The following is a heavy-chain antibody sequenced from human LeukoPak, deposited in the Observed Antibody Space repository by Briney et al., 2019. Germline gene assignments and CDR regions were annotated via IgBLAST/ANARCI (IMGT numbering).Heavy chain of an antibody. CDR3: ARDSRSRARRPYYFDY. J-gene: IGHJ4*02. CDR2: ISSSSSTI. CDR1: GFTFSSYA. Sequence: PGGSLRLSCAASGFTFSSYAMSWVRQAPGKGLEWVSYISSSSSTIYYADSVKGRFTISRDNAKNSLYLQMNSLRDEDTAVYYCARDSRSRARRPYYFDYWGQGTLVTVSS. D-gene: IGHD1-26*01. V-gene: IGHV3-48*02.